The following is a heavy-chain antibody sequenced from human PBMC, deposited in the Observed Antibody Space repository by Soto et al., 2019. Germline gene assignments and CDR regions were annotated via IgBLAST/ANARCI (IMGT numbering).Heavy chain of an antibody. CDR3: AKGSVSAYYGSGNSYFDY. V-gene: IGHV3-53*05. D-gene: IGHD3-10*01. Sequence: GGSLRLSCAASGFTISSNYMSWVRQAPGKGLEWVSVIYSGGSTYYADSVKGRFTISRDNSKSTLYLQMSGLRTEDTAVYYCAKGSVSAYYGSGNSYFDYWGPGILVTVSS. CDR2: IYSGGST. J-gene: IGHJ4*02. CDR1: GFTISSNY.